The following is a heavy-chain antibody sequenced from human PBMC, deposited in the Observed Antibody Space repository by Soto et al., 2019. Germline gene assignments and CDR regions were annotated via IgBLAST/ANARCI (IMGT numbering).Heavy chain of an antibody. D-gene: IGHD3-9*01. CDR1: GGSISSGGYY. CDR3: ASQRKHYDILTGYYNGAFDI. V-gene: IGHV4-31*01. CDR2: IYYSGST. J-gene: IGHJ3*02. Sequence: QVQLQESGPGLVKPSQTLSLTCTVSGGSISSGGYYWSWIRQHPGKGLEWIGYIYYSGSTYYNPSLKSHVTISVDTSKNQFSLKLSSVTAADTAVYYCASQRKHYDILTGYYNGAFDIWGQGTMVTVSS.